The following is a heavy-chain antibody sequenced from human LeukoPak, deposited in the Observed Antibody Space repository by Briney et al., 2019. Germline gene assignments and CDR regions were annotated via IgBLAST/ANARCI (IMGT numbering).Heavy chain of an antibody. CDR1: GFTVSSNY. D-gene: IGHD2-21*02. CDR2: ITSGGNT. V-gene: IGHV3-53*01. CDR3: ARGTVTAPDY. Sequence: PGGSLRLSCAASGFTVSSNYMNWVRQAPGKGLEWVSVITSGGNTYYADSVKGRFTISRDNSKNTLYLQMNRLRPEDTAVYYCARGTVTAPDYWGQGTLVTVSS. J-gene: IGHJ4*02.